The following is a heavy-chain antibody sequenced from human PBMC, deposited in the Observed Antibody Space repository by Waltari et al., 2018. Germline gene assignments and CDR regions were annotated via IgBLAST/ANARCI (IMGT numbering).Heavy chain of an antibody. D-gene: IGHD6-13*01. CDR2: RNQDGREK. V-gene: IGHV3-7*01. J-gene: IGHJ4*02. CDR1: GFTFSNNW. CDR3: TRGGDDSSWYWRN. Sequence: EVQLVESGGGLVQPGGSLRLSCAASGFTFSNNWMTWVRQAPGKGRGWVAKRNQDGREKYSVESVKGRFTISRDNAKNSLYLQLNSLRADDTAVYYCTRGGDDSSWYWRNWGQGTLVTVSS.